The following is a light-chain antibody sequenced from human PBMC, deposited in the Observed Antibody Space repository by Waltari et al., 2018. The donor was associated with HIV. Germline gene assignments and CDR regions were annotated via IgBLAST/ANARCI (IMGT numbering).Light chain of an antibody. Sequence: AIRMTQYPSSFSASTGDRVTITCRASQGISFYLAWYQQKPGKAPNLLIYAASTLQSGVPSRFSGSGSGTDFTLTISYLQSEDFATYYCQQYYSYPQTFGQGTKLEIK. J-gene: IGKJ2*01. CDR2: AAS. V-gene: IGKV1-8*01. CDR3: QQYYSYPQT. CDR1: QGISFY.